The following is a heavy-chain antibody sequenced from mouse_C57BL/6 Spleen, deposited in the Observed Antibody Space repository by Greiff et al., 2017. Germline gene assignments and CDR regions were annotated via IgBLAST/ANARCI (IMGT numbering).Heavy chain of an antibody. D-gene: IGHD1-1*01. CDR3: ARGGGSSYAGFDY. Sequence: EVQLVESEGGLVQPGSSMKLSCTASGFTFSDYCMAWVSQVPEKGLEWVANINYDGSSTYYLDSLKSRFIISRDNAKNILYLQLSSLKSEDTATYYCARGGGSSYAGFDYWGKGTTLTVSS. J-gene: IGHJ2*01. V-gene: IGHV5-16*01. CDR1: GFTFSDYC. CDR2: INYDGSST.